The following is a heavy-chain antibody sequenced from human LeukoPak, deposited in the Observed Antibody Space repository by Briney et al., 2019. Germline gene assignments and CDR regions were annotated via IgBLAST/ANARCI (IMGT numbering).Heavy chain of an antibody. Sequence: SETLSLTCTVSGGSISSSAYYWGWIRQPPGKGLEWIGSIYYSGTTYYNPSLKSRVTISVDTSKNQFSLKLSSVTAADTAVYYCAILGYCSSTSCRNWFDPWGQGTLVTVSS. J-gene: IGHJ5*02. D-gene: IGHD2-2*01. CDR2: IYYSGTT. V-gene: IGHV4-39*07. CDR3: AILGYCSSTSCRNWFDP. CDR1: GGSISSSAYY.